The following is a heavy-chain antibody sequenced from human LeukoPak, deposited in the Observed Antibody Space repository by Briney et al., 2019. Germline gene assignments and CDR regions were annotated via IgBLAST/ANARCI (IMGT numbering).Heavy chain of an antibody. J-gene: IGHJ4*02. CDR1: GYTFTDYY. D-gene: IGHD2-2*01. CDR3: ARANFLYCSSSTCLFDY. V-gene: IGHV1-2*02. Sequence: ASVKVSCKASGYTFTDYYMHWVRQAPGQGFEWMGWINPNDGDTNYAQKLQGRVTMTRDTSISTAHMEVSKLRSDDTAVYYCARANFLYCSSSTCLFDYWGQGTLVTVSS. CDR2: INPNDGDT.